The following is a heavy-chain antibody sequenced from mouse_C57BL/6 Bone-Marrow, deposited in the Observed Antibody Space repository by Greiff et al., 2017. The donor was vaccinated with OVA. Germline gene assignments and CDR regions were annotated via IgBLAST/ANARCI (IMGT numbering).Heavy chain of an antibody. CDR3: AREAAQGRFAY. D-gene: IGHD3-2*02. J-gene: IGHJ3*01. V-gene: IGHV1-19*01. Sequence: VQLKESGPVLVKPGASVKMSCKASGYTFTDYYMNWVKQSHGKSLEWIGVINPYNGGTSYNQKFKGKATLTVDKSSSTAYMELNSLTSEDSAVYYCAREAAQGRFAYWGQGTLVTVSA. CDR1: GYTFTDYY. CDR2: INPYNGGT.